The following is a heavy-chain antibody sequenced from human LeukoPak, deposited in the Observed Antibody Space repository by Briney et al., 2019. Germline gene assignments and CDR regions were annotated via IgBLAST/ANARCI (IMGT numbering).Heavy chain of an antibody. CDR2: IYYSGST. V-gene: IGHV4-39*07. Sequence: RPSETLSLTCTVSGGSISSSSYYWGWIRQPPGKGLEWIGSIYYSGSTYYNPSLKSRVTISVDTSKNQFSLKLSSVTAADTAVYYCAREMGHSGWYDYWGQGTLVTVSS. J-gene: IGHJ4*02. CDR1: GGSISSSSYY. D-gene: IGHD6-19*01. CDR3: AREMGHSGWYDY.